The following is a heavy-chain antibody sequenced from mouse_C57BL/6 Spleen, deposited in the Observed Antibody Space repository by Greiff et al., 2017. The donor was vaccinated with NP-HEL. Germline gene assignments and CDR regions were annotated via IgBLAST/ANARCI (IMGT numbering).Heavy chain of an antibody. D-gene: IGHD2-5*01. Sequence: QVQLKESGPELVKPGASVKLSCKASGYTFTSYDINWVKQRPGQGLEWIGWIYPRDGSTKYNEKFKGKATLTVDTSSSTAYMELHSLTSEDSAVYFCARWYSNNYFDYWGQGTTLTVSS. CDR1: GYTFTSYD. CDR3: ARWYSNNYFDY. CDR2: IYPRDGST. J-gene: IGHJ2*01. V-gene: IGHV1-85*01.